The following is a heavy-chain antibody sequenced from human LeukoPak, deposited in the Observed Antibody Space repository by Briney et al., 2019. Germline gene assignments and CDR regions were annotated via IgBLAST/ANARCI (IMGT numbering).Heavy chain of an antibody. CDR2: IYYSGST. V-gene: IGHV4-59*01. CDR1: GGSLSSYY. D-gene: IGHD3-22*01. J-gene: IGHJ4*02. CDR3: ASYYYDSSGYSYYFDY. Sequence: SETLSLTCTVSGGSLSSYYWSWIRQPPGKGLEWIGYIYYSGSTNYNPSLKRRVTISVDTSKNQFSLKLSSVTAADTAVYYCASYYYDSSGYSYYFDYWGQGTLVTVSS.